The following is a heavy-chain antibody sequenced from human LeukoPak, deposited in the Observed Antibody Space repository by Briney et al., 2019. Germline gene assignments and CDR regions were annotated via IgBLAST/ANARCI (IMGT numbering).Heavy chain of an antibody. CDR1: GFTFSSYG. Sequence: PGRSLRLSCAASGFTFSSYGIHWDRQAPGKGLEWVAVIWYDGSNKYYADSVKGRFTISRDNSKNTLYLQMNSLRAEDTAVYYCARGTIVGATTLNYWGQGTLVTVSS. CDR2: IWYDGSNK. V-gene: IGHV3-33*01. D-gene: IGHD1-26*01. CDR3: ARGTIVGATTLNY. J-gene: IGHJ4*02.